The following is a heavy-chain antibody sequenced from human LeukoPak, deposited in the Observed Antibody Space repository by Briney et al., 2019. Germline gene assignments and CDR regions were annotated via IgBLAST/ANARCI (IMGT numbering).Heavy chain of an antibody. Sequence: GGSLRLSCAASGLIFSKYGMHWVRQTPGRGREWVAFLEYDGTSNYLDSVKGRFTISRDNSESTLYLQMNSLQVEDTAIYYCAKRGFRAPSGDDVLESLHLWGQGTLVTVSS. V-gene: IGHV3-30*02. D-gene: IGHD2-21*01. CDR1: GLIFSKYG. J-gene: IGHJ1*01. CDR2: LEYDGTS. CDR3: AKRGFRAPSGDDVLESLHL.